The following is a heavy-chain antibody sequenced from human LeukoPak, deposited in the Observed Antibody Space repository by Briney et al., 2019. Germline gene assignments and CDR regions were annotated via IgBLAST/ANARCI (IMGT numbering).Heavy chain of an antibody. D-gene: IGHD3-22*01. CDR2: ISYDGSNK. CDR3: ARPLRSGYYLAFDY. V-gene: IGHV3-30*04. Sequence: GGSLRLSCAASGFTFSSYAVHWVRQAPGKGLEWVAVISYDGSNKYYADSVKGRLTISRDNAKNSLYLQIDSLRVEDTAVYYCARPLRSGYYLAFDYWGQGTLVTVSS. J-gene: IGHJ4*02. CDR1: GFTFSSYA.